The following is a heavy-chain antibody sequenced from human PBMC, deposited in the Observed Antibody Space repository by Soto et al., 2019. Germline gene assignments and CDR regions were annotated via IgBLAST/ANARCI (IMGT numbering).Heavy chain of an antibody. D-gene: IGHD3-22*01. V-gene: IGHV4-59*05. J-gene: IGHJ4*02. CDR3: MLGSGWKDFDY. CDR1: GGSFSPNY. Sequence: SETLSLTCTVSGGSFSPNYWSWIRQPPGKGLEWIGSIYYDGSTRHNPSLKSRVTISVDTSKNQFSLKLRSVTAADTAVYYCMLGSGWKDFDYWGQGTLVTVSS. CDR2: IYYDGST.